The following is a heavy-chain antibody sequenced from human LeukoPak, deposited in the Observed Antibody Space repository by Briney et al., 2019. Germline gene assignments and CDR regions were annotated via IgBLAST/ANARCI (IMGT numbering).Heavy chain of an antibody. V-gene: IGHV3-23*01. J-gene: IGHJ4*02. CDR1: GFTFSSYA. CDR2: ISGSGGST. Sequence: GGSLRLSCAASGFTFSSYAMTWVRQAPGKGLELVSAISGSGGSTYYADSVKGRFTISRDNSKNTLYLEMNSLRAEDTAVYYCAKAGIVATRVIVYYFDYWGQGTLVTVSS. D-gene: IGHD5-12*01. CDR3: AKAGIVATRVIVYYFDY.